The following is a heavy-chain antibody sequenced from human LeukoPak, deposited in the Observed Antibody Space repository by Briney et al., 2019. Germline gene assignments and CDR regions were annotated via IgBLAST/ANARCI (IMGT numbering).Heavy chain of an antibody. V-gene: IGHV1-2*02. Sequence: ASVKVSCKASGYTFTGYYMHWVRQAPGQGLEWMGWINPNSGGTNYAQKFQGRVTMTRDTSISTAYMELSRLRSDDTAVYYCARDSSGSSWYGSYYYYMDVWGKGTTVTISS. CDR3: ARDSSGSSWYGSYYYYMDV. D-gene: IGHD6-13*01. CDR1: GYTFTGYY. CDR2: INPNSGGT. J-gene: IGHJ6*03.